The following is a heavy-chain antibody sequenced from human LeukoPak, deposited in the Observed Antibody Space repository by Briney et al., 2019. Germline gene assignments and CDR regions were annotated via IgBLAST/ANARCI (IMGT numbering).Heavy chain of an antibody. J-gene: IGHJ4*02. D-gene: IGHD6-13*01. CDR2: INPNSGGT. CDR3: ARVIAAAGTGYYFDY. V-gene: IGHV1-2*02. Sequence: ASVKVSCKASGYTFTGYYMHWVRQAPGQGLEWMGWINPNSGGTNYAQKFQGRVTMTRDTPISTAYMELSRLRSEDTAVYYCARVIAAAGTGYYFDYWGQGTLVTVSS. CDR1: GYTFTGYY.